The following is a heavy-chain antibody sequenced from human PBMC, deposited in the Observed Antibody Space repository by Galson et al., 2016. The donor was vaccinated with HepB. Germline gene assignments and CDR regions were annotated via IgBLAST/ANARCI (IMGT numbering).Heavy chain of an antibody. CDR2: IYPGGTP. D-gene: IGHD3-10*01. V-gene: IGHV3-66*02. CDR1: EFFVSNSY. CDR3: ARDLNGADSVDSFRGY. Sequence: SLRLSCAASEFFVSNSYMTWVRQAPGKGLEWVSIIYPGGTPYYADSVKGRFSISRDASKNTVYLQMNSLRPEDTAVYFCARDLNGADSVDSFRGYWGQGTLVTVSS. J-gene: IGHJ4*02.